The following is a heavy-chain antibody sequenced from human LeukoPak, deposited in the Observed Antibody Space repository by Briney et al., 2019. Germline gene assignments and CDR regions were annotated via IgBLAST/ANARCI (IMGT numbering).Heavy chain of an antibody. CDR3: ARGRYCSADICSGGDAFDI. CDR2: IYTRGST. V-gene: IGHV4-4*07. Sequence: SETLSLTCTVSGGSISNYYWSWIRQPAGKGLEWIGRIYTRGSTNYNPSLKSRVTMSVDTSENQFSLKLSSVTAADTAVYYCARGRYCSADICSGGDAFDIWGQGTMVSVSS. CDR1: GGSISNYY. J-gene: IGHJ3*02. D-gene: IGHD2-15*01.